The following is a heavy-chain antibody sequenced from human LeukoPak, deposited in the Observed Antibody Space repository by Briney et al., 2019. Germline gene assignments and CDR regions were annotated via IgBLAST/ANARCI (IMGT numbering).Heavy chain of an antibody. CDR2: MNPNSGNT. V-gene: IGHV1-8*01. D-gene: IGHD1-26*01. Sequence: GASVKVSCKASGYTFTSYDINWVRQATGQGLEWMGWMNPNSGNTGYAQKFQGRVTMTRNTSISTAYMELSSLRSEDTAVYYCARGTFSRSSDGDWFDPWGQGTLVTVSS. CDR3: ARGTFSRSSDGDWFDP. CDR1: GYTFTSYD. J-gene: IGHJ5*02.